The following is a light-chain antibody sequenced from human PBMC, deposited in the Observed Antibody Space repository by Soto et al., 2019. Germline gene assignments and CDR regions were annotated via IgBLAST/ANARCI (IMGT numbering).Light chain of an antibody. CDR1: QSLLHSNGYNY. CDR3: MQALQTYT. Sequence: DIVMTQSPLSLPVTPGEPASISCRSSQSLLHSNGYNYLDWYLQKPGQSPQLLIYLGSNRASGVPDRFSGSGSGTDFTLKISRVAAEDVAVYYCMQALQTYTFGQGTKLEIK. J-gene: IGKJ2*01. V-gene: IGKV2-28*01. CDR2: LGS.